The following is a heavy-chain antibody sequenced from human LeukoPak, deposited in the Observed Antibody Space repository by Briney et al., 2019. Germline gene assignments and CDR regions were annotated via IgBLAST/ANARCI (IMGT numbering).Heavy chain of an antibody. Sequence: PGGSLRLSCAVSGFTFSNYGVHWVRQAPGKGLEWVALLSSGGINKHYADSVKGRFIISRDNSMNTLYLQMNSLRVEDTAVYYCARDHAGSGRAFDNWGQGTLVTVPS. CDR2: LSSGGINK. CDR1: GFTFSNYG. V-gene: IGHV3-30*03. J-gene: IGHJ4*02. CDR3: ARDHAGSGRAFDN. D-gene: IGHD2-15*01.